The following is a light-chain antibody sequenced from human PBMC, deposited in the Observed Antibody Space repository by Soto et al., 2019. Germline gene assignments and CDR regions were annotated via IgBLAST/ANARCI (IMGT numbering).Light chain of an antibody. J-gene: IGKJ1*01. CDR3: HQYGRLPWT. CDR1: QSVNEDY. V-gene: IGKV3-20*01. CDR2: GAS. Sequence: DIVLTQSPGTLSLHPGERASLSCRASQSVNEDYLAWFQQRPGQAPRLLIYGASIRATGVPDRFSGSGSGADFNFTISRLEPEDFALYFSHQYGRLPWTFGQGTYMEIK.